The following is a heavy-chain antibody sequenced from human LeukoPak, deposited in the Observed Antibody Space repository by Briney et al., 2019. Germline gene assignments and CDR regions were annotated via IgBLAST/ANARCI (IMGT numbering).Heavy chain of an antibody. CDR1: GFTFTDHY. CDR2: IGPHSTFT. D-gene: IGHD2/OR15-2a*01. CDR3: VREGEGPLSKDFDY. J-gene: IGHJ4*02. Sequence: ASVKVSCKSSGFTFTDHYIHWVRQGPGQGLEWMGFIGPHSTFTSSPQEFQGRVTMTRDASMSTAYMELTRLTSDDTAVYYCVREGEGPLSKDFDYWGQGTLVTVSS. V-gene: IGHV1-2*02.